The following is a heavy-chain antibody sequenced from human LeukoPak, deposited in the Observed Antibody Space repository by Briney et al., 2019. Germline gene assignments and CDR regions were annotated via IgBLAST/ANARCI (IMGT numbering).Heavy chain of an antibody. CDR1: GFSFSDHA. Sequence: GRSLTLSCAGSGFSFSDHAMHWVRQAPGMGLEWVAVMSHDGLTQLYEASVRGSFTVARDLAKNTLKLQMNSLTTKDTAVYRCERDNHFDGWGQGTLVTASS. V-gene: IGHV3-30-3*01. CDR3: ERDNHFDG. J-gene: IGHJ4*02. CDR2: MSHDGLTQ.